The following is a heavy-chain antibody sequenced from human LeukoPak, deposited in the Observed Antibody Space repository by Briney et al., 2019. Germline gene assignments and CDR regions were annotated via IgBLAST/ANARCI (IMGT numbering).Heavy chain of an antibody. CDR2: FDPEDGET. V-gene: IGHV1-24*01. J-gene: IGHJ5*02. CDR1: GYTLTELS. Sequence: ASVKVSCKVSGYTLTELSMHWVRQAPGKGLEWMGGFDPEDGETIYAQKFQSRVTMTEDTSTDTAYMELSSLRSEDTAVYYCATYRIGAKRWWFDPWGQGTLVTVSS. D-gene: IGHD1-14*01. CDR3: ATYRIGAKRWWFDP.